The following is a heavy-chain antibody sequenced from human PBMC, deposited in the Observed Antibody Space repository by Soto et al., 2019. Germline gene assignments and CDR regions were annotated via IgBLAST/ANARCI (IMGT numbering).Heavy chain of an antibody. Sequence: QVQLVQSGGEVKKPGASVKVSCKASGYTFTSYGISWVRQAPGQGLEWMGRISAYNGNTNDAQKLQGRVTMTTDTSTSTDYMELRSLRSDDTAVYYGARVVGALGPWFDPWGQGTLVTVSS. CDR1: GYTFTSYG. J-gene: IGHJ5*02. D-gene: IGHD1-26*01. CDR3: ARVVGALGPWFDP. CDR2: ISAYNGNT. V-gene: IGHV1-18*01.